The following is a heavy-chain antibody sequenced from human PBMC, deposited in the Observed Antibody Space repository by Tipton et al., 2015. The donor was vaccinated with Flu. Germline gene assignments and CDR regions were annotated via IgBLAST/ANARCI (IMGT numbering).Heavy chain of an antibody. V-gene: IGHV3-11*01. Sequence: SLRLSCAASGFTFSDYYMSWIRQLPGKGLEWVSHISSSGTTINYADSVKGRFTISRDNAKNSLYLQMNSLRAEDTAVYYCAREPPPSIAVLGEITDYFGLAVWGQGTTVTVSS. CDR3: AREPPPSIAVLGEITDYFGLAV. D-gene: IGHD3-10*01. J-gene: IGHJ6*02. CDR1: GFTFSDYY. CDR2: ISSSGTTI.